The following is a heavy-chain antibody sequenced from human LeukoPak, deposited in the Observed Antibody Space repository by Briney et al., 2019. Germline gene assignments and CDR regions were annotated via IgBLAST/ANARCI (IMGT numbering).Heavy chain of an antibody. Sequence: ASVKVSCKASGYTFTSYDINWVRQATGQGLEWMGWMNPNSGNTGYAQKFQGRVTMTTDTSTSTAYMEPRSLRSDDTAVYYCAREMVRGVIITFDYWGQGTLVTVSS. CDR2: MNPNSGNT. CDR3: AREMVRGVIITFDY. V-gene: IGHV1-8*01. J-gene: IGHJ4*02. CDR1: GYTFTSYD. D-gene: IGHD3-10*01.